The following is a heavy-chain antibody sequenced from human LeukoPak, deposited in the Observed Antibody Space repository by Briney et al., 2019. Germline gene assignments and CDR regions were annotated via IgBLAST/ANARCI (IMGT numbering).Heavy chain of an antibody. Sequence: SETLSLTCVVSGGSISGYHWSWIRQPPGKGLEWIGYIYYSGCTNYNPSLKSRVTISVDTSKNQFSLKLSSVTAADTAVYYCARQLGPLHYFDCWGQGTLVTVSS. CDR2: IYYSGCT. CDR3: ARQLGPLHYFDC. V-gene: IGHV4-59*08. J-gene: IGHJ4*02. CDR1: GGSISGYH.